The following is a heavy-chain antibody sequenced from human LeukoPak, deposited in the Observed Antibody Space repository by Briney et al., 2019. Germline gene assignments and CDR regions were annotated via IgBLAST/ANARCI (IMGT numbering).Heavy chain of an antibody. D-gene: IGHD4-11*01. Sequence: SGGSLRLSCAASGFTFSSYGMHWVRQAPGKGLEWVAVISYDGSNKYYADSVKGRFTISRDNSKNTLYLQMNSLRAEDTAVYYCAKGLQFDPWGQGTLVTVSS. V-gene: IGHV3-30*18. CDR3: AKGLQFDP. CDR2: ISYDGSNK. J-gene: IGHJ5*02. CDR1: GFTFSSYG.